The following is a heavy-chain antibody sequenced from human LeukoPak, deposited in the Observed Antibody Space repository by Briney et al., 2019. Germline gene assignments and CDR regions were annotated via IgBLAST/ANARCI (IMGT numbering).Heavy chain of an antibody. CDR1: GFSFSNFG. D-gene: IGHD4-17*01. Sequence: GGSLRLSCAASGFSFSNFGMNWVRQGLGKGLEWVSSITGRGSSAYYADSVKGRFTISRDNSKSTLYPQMNSLRGDDTAVYYCARDYGDYGLDYWGQGALVTVAS. CDR2: ITGRGSSA. V-gene: IGHV3-23*01. CDR3: ARDYGDYGLDY. J-gene: IGHJ4*02.